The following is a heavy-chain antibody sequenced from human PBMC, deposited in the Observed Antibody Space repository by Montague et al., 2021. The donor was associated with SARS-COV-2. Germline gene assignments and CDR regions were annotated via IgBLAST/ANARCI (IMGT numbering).Heavy chain of an antibody. Sequence: SLRLSCAASGITFSSYAMHWVRQAPGKGLEWVAVISYDESNKYYADPVKGRFTISRDNSKNTLYLQMNSLRAEDTAVYYCARGGLSGSYYGFLDYWGQGTLVTVSS. CDR2: ISYDESNK. CDR3: ARGGLSGSYYGFLDY. D-gene: IGHD3-10*01. CDR1: GITFSSYA. J-gene: IGHJ4*02. V-gene: IGHV3-30-3*01.